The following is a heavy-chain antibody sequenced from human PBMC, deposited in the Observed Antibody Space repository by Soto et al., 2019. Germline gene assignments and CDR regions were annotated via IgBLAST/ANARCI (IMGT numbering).Heavy chain of an antibody. D-gene: IGHD6-13*01. J-gene: IGHJ6*02. Sequence: RESLKISCKGSGYSFTSYWIGWVRQMPGKGLEWMGIIYPGDSDTRYSPSFQGQVTISADKSISTAYLQWSSLKASDTAMYYCARSPFRIAAAGTVYYYGMDVWGQGTTVTVSS. CDR3: ARSPFRIAAAGTVYYYGMDV. V-gene: IGHV5-51*01. CDR2: IYPGDSDT. CDR1: GYSFTSYW.